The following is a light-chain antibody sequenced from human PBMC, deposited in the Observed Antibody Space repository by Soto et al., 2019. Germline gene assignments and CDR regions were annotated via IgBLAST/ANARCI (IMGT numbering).Light chain of an antibody. J-gene: IGLJ1*01. V-gene: IGLV2-14*01. CDR3: SSYTSSSLDV. CDR1: SSDVGGYNY. CDR2: DVS. Sequence: QSVLTQPASVSGSPGQSITISCTGTSSDVGGYNYVSWYQQHPGKAPKLMIYDVSTRPAGVSNRFSGAKSGNTASLTTSGLHPEDEDDYYCSSYTSSSLDVFGTGTKLTVL.